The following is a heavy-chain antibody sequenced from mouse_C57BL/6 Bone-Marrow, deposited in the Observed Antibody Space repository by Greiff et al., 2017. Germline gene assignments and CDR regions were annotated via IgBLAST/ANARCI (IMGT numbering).Heavy chain of an antibody. CDR1: GFTFSDYG. V-gene: IGHV5-17*01. Sequence: EVQLMESGGGLVKPGGSLKLSCAASGFTFSDYGMHWVRQAPEKGLEWVAYISSGSSTIYYADTVKGRFTISRDNAKNTLFLQMTRLRSENTAMYYCATVMIRGYYFDDWGQGTTLTVSS. CDR3: ATVMIRGYYFDD. CDR2: ISSGSSTI. J-gene: IGHJ2*01. D-gene: IGHD2-4*01.